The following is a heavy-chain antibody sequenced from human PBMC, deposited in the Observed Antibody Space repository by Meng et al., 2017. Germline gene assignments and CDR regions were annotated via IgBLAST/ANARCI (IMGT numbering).Heavy chain of an antibody. V-gene: IGHV3-30*03. J-gene: IGHJ5*02. Sequence: GESLKISCAASGFTFSNAWMSWVRQAPGKGLEWVAVISYDGSNKYYADSVKGRFTISRDNSKNTLYLQMNSLRAEDTAVYYCARDHLRPHSSGYYSNWFDPWGQGTLVTVSS. CDR1: GFTFSNAW. D-gene: IGHD3-22*01. CDR3: ARDHLRPHSSGYYSNWFDP. CDR2: ISYDGSNK.